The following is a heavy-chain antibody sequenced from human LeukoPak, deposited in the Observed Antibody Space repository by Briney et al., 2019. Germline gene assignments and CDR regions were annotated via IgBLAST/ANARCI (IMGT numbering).Heavy chain of an antibody. D-gene: IGHD2-8*01. Sequence: SPGGSLRLSCAASGFTFSSYSMNWVRQAPGKGLEWVSSISSSSSYIYYADSVKGRFTISRDNAKNSLYLQMNSLRAEDTAVYYCARDGYCTNGVCYKALDPWGQGTLVTVSS. CDR1: GFTFSSYS. V-gene: IGHV3-21*01. J-gene: IGHJ5*02. CDR3: ARDGYCTNGVCYKALDP. CDR2: ISSSSSYI.